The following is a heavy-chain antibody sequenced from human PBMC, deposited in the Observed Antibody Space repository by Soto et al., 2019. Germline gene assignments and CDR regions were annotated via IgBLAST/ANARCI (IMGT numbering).Heavy chain of an antibody. J-gene: IGHJ6*02. CDR1: GGTFSSYA. CDR3: AREGSGCSGYDPYYYYGMDV. Sequence: GASVKVSCKASGGTFSSYAISWVRQAPGQGLEWMGGIIPIFGTANYAQKFQGRVTITADESTSTAYMELSSLRSEDTAVYYCAREGSGCSGYDPYYYYGMDVWGQGTTVTVSS. D-gene: IGHD5-12*01. V-gene: IGHV1-69*13. CDR2: IIPIFGTA.